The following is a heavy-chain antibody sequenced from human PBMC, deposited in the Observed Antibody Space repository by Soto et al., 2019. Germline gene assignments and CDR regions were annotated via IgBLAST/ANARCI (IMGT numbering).Heavy chain of an antibody. CDR1: GFTFSSYA. CDR2: SIPIFGTA. CDR3: ARRDY. V-gene: IGHV1-69*01. Sequence: VQLLESGGGLVQPGGSLRLSCAASGFTFSSYAISWVRQAPGQGLEWMGGSIPIFGTANYAQKFQGRVTITADESTSTAYMELSSLRSEDTAVYYCARRDYWGQGTLVTVSS. J-gene: IGHJ4*02.